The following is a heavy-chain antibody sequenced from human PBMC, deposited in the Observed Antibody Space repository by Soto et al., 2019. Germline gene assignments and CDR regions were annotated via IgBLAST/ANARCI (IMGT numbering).Heavy chain of an antibody. J-gene: IGHJ4*02. D-gene: IGHD2-15*01. CDR3: ASTEDETLYFDY. Sequence: QLQLQESGPGLVKPSETLSLTCTVSGDSISITSYYWGWVRQPPGKGLEWIGSIHYSGSTHYNPSLQSRVTISGDASKKQFSLKLRSVTAADTAVYYCASTEDETLYFDYWGQGTLVTVSS. CDR2: IHYSGST. CDR1: GDSISITSYY. V-gene: IGHV4-39*01.